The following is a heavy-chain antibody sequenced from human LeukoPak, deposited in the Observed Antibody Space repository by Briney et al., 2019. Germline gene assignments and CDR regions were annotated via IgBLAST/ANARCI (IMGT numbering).Heavy chain of an antibody. V-gene: IGHV3-23*01. Sequence: PGGSLRLSCAASGFTVSTYAMSLVRQAAGKELEWVSAISGSGGSTYYADSVKGRFTISRDNSKNTLYLQMNSLRAEDTAVYYCAKEWHYFDYWGQGTLVTVSS. D-gene: IGHD5-24*01. CDR2: ISGSGGST. J-gene: IGHJ4*02. CDR3: AKEWHYFDY. CDR1: GFTVSTYA.